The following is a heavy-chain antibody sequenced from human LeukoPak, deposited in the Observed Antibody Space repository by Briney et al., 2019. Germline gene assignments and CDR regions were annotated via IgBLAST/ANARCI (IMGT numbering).Heavy chain of an antibody. CDR2: INSDGSST. Sequence: PGGSLRLSCAASGFTFSSYWMHWVRQAPGKGLVWVSRINSDGSSTSYADSVKGRFTISRDNARNTLYLQMNSLRAEDTGVYYCAREGWAVARKVDYWGRGTLVTVSS. CDR1: GFTFSSYW. D-gene: IGHD6-19*01. J-gene: IGHJ4*02. CDR3: AREGWAVARKVDY. V-gene: IGHV3-74*01.